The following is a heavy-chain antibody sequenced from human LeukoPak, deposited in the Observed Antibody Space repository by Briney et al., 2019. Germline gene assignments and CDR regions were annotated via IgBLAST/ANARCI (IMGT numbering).Heavy chain of an antibody. CDR2: INWNGAWT. CDR3: AGYYYDSSRGFDL. D-gene: IGHD3-22*01. CDR1: GFKFDDYG. Sequence: GGSLRPSCAASGFKFDDYGMSWVRQAPGKGLEWVCDINWNGAWTGYADSVKGRFTISRDNAKNSLYLQMNSLRAEDTALYYCAGYYYDSSRGFDLWGQGTLVTVSA. V-gene: IGHV3-20*04. J-gene: IGHJ5*02.